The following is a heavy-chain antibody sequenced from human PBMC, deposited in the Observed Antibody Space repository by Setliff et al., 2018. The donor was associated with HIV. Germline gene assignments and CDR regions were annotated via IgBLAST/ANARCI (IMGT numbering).Heavy chain of an antibody. J-gene: IGHJ6*02. V-gene: IGHV4-38-2*02. Sequence: SETLSLTCSVSGYSVYSGYHWGWVRQSPGKGLGWIGSIYHSGSTYYDPSLQSRVTISLDTSKNQFSLNLMSVTAADTAVYYCAREGDGRINIIRGVESYFYYGMDVWGQGTTVTVSS. CDR1: GYSVYSGYH. CDR2: IYHSGST. D-gene: IGHD3-10*01. CDR3: AREGDGRINIIRGVESYFYYGMDV.